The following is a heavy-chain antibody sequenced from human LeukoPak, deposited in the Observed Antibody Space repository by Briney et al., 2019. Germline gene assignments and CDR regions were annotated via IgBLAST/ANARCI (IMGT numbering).Heavy chain of an antibody. Sequence: GGSLRLSCAASGFTFSSYWTHWVRQAPGKGLVWVSRINSDGSSTSYADSVKGRVTISRDNAKNTLYLQMNSLRAEDTAVYYCARDHPYRYSGSYFDYWGQGTLVTVSS. CDR3: ARDHPYRYSGSYFDY. V-gene: IGHV3-74*01. D-gene: IGHD1-26*01. J-gene: IGHJ4*02. CDR1: GFTFSSYW. CDR2: INSDGSST.